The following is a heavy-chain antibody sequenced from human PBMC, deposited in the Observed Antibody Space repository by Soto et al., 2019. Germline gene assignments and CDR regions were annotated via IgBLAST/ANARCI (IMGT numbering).Heavy chain of an antibody. J-gene: IGHJ4*02. Sequence: QVQLQQWGAGLLKPSETLSLTCAVNSESLSGYYWSWICQSPGKGLEWIGEIDGSGNTNYSPSLRSRVAMSVDTSKNHFSLNLNSVSAADTAAYYCVGARGRLVGFDYWGQGTLVTVSS. D-gene: IGHD1-26*01. CDR3: VGARGRLVGFDY. CDR2: IDGSGNT. V-gene: IGHV4-34*01. CDR1: SESLSGYY.